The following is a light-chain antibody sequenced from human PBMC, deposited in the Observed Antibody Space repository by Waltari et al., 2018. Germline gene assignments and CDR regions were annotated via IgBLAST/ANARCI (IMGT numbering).Light chain of an antibody. CDR3: AAWDDSLNAVI. CDR1: SSNIGSNS. Sequence: QSVLTQPPSASGTPGQRVSLSCSGSSSNIGSNSMNWYQQLPGTAPKLLIYRDYQRPSGVPDRFSGSKSGTSASLAISWLQSEDEADYYCAAWDDSLNAVIFGGGTKLTVL. CDR2: RDY. V-gene: IGLV1-44*01. J-gene: IGLJ2*01.